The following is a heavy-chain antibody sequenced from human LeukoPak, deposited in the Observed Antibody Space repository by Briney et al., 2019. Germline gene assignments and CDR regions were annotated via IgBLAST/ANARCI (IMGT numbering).Heavy chain of an antibody. CDR2: IDYDSSHI. V-gene: IGHV3-21*01. J-gene: IGHJ4*02. Sequence: PGGSLRLSCAASGFTFSTSAMNWVRQVPGKGLEWVSSIDYDSSHITYAASVGGRFTISRDNARNSVYLQMNSLRVEDTAVYYCARDPLRYLRVGHYDYWGQGTLVAVSS. D-gene: IGHD3-9*01. CDR3: ARDPLRYLRVGHYDY. CDR1: GFTFSTSA.